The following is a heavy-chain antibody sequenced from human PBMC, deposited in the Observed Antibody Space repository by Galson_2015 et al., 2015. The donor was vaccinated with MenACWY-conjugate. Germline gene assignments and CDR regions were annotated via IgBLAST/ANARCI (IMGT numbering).Heavy chain of an antibody. Sequence: SLRLSCAAYGFTFGTYGIHWVRQAPAKGLEWVALIWDDGSYKYYADSVKGRFTISRDNSKNTLYLQMNSLRAEDTAVYYCARVFDTWYMDVWGKGTTVTVS. CDR1: GFTFGTYG. CDR2: IWDDGSYK. CDR3: ARVFDTWYMDV. V-gene: IGHV3-33*08. J-gene: IGHJ6*03. D-gene: IGHD3-3*01.